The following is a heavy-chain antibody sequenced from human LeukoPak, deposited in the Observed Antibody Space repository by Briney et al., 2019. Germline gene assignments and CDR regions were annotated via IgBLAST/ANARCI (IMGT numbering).Heavy chain of an antibody. Sequence: GGSLRPSCAASGFSVSSNYMSWVHQAPGKGLECVLVIYSGGSTYYADSVKGRFTISRDNSKNTLYLQMKSLRAEDTAVYYCARTDETAPAEDFQHWGEGTLVTVSS. D-gene: IGHD2-21*02. CDR3: ARTDETAPAEDFQH. CDR2: IYSGGST. V-gene: IGHV3-53*01. CDR1: GFSVSSNY. J-gene: IGHJ1*01.